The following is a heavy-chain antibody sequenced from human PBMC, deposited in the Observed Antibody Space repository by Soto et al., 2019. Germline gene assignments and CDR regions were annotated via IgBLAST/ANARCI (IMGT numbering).Heavy chain of an antibody. D-gene: IGHD2-2*01. J-gene: IGHJ5*02. CDR2: IYHSGST. CDR3: TRVPDR. V-gene: IGHV4-30-2*01. Sequence: QLQLQESGSGLVKPSQTLSLTCAVSGGSISSGGYSWSWIRQPPGKGLEWIGYIYHSGSTYYNPTHKSRVSITIDRSKNQFSLKLSSVTAADTDVYFCTRVPDRWGQGTLVTVSS. CDR1: GGSISSGGYS.